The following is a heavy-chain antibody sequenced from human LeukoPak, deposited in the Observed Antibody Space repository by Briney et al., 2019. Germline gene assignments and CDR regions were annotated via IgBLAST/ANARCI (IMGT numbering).Heavy chain of an antibody. V-gene: IGHV1-18*01. Sequence: APVSVSCKASGYTFVNFGLIWVRQAPGQGLEWMGWISPENGDTNYAQTFQDRVTMTTDTSTNTAYMELSSLTSDDTAVYFCARVFGYYYFYMDVWGEGTTVIISS. CDR2: ISPENGDT. CDR3: ARVFGYYYFYMDV. CDR1: GYTFVNFG. J-gene: IGHJ6*03. D-gene: IGHD3/OR15-3a*01.